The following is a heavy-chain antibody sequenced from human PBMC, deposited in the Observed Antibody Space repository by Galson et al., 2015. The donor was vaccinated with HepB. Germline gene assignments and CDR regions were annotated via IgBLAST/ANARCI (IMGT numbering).Heavy chain of an antibody. Sequence: SLRLSCAASGFTFSGYSMNWVRQAPGKGLEWVSYISSSSSTIYYADSVKGRFTISRDNAKNSLYLQMNSLRDEDTAVYYCARESIVATPWGFDYWGQGTLVTVSS. CDR2: ISSSSSTI. V-gene: IGHV3-48*02. CDR1: GFTFSGYS. D-gene: IGHD5-12*01. CDR3: ARESIVATPWGFDY. J-gene: IGHJ4*02.